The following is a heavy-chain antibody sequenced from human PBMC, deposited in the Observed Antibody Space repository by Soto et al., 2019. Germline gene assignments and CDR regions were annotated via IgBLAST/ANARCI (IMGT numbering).Heavy chain of an antibody. CDR3: AKVSAREQRLETSDYYYGMDV. CDR1: GFTFSSYG. V-gene: IGHV3-30*18. D-gene: IGHD6-25*01. J-gene: IGHJ6*02. Sequence: GGSLRLSCAASGFTFSSYGMHWVRQAPGKGLEWVAVISYDGSNKYYADSVKGRFTISRDNSKNTLYLQMNSLRAEDTAVYYCAKVSAREQRLETSDYYYGMDVWGQGTTVTVSS. CDR2: ISYDGSNK.